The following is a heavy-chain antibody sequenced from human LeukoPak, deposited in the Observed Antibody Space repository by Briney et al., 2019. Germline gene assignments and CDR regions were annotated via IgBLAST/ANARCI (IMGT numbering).Heavy chain of an antibody. Sequence: LETLSLTCTVSGGSVSSGSYYWSWIRQPPGRGLEWIAYIHYSGSAAYNPSLKSRVTISRDMSANQFSLKMTSVTAADTAVYFCARDMGAPDYGSYSVDYWGQGTLVTVSS. D-gene: IGHD4-23*01. J-gene: IGHJ4*02. CDR1: GGSVSSGSYY. CDR3: ARDMGAPDYGSYSVDY. V-gene: IGHV4-61*01. CDR2: IHYSGSA.